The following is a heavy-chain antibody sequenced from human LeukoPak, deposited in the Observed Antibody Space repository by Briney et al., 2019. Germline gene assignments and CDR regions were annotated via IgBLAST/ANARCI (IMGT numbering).Heavy chain of an antibody. Sequence: GGSLRPSWAASGFTFSSNTMTWVRQAPGKGREWFSPIIISRSYIYYADSVNGRFTISRDNAKNSLYLQMNSLRAEDTAVYYCATDYDILTGYLFYYYGMDVWGQGTTVTVSS. CDR2: IIISRSYI. V-gene: IGHV3-21*01. J-gene: IGHJ6*02. D-gene: IGHD3-9*01. CDR1: GFTFSSNT. CDR3: ATDYDILTGYLFYYYGMDV.